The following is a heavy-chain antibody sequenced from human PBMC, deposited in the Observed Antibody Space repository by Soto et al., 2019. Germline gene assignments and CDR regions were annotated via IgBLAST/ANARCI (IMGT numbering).Heavy chain of an antibody. CDR2: IYYSGST. V-gene: IGHV4-39*01. J-gene: IGHJ5*02. CDR3: AKIIQLERQWFWFDP. D-gene: IGHD1-1*01. CDR1: GGSISSSSYY. Sequence: PSETLSLTCTVSGGSISSSSYYWVWIRQPPGKGLEWIGSIYYSGSTYYNPSLKSRVTISVDTSKNQFSLKLSSVTAADTAVYYCAKIIQLERQWFWFDPWGQGTLVTVSS.